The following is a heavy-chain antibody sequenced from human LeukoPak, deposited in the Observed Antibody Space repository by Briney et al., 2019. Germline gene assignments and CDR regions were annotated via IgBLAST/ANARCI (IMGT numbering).Heavy chain of an antibody. CDR3: ARGGVGAIYFDY. Sequence: GGSLRLSCAASGFTFSSYWMYWVRQAPGKGLVWVSRINSDGSSTSYADSVKGRFTISRDNAKNTLYLQMNSLRAKDTAVYYCARGGVGAIYFDYWGQGTLVTVSS. CDR1: GFTFSSYW. V-gene: IGHV3-74*01. CDR2: INSDGSST. J-gene: IGHJ4*02. D-gene: IGHD1-26*01.